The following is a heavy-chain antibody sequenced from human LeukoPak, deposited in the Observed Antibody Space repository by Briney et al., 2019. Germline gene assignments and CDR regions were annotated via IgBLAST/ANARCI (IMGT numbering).Heavy chain of an antibody. CDR3: AREETVGGSYLGNWFDP. V-gene: IGHV1-2*02. CDR2: INPNSGGT. CDR1: RYTFTRYY. D-gene: IGHD1-26*01. Sequence: ASVKVSCKASRYTFTRYYMHWVRQAPGQGREWMGWINPNSGGTNYEQKFQGRVTMTRDTSISTAYMELSRLRSDDTAVYYCAREETVGGSYLGNWFDPWGQGTLVTVSS. J-gene: IGHJ5*02.